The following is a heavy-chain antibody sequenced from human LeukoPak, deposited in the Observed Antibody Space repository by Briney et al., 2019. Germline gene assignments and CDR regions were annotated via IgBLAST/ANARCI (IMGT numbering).Heavy chain of an antibody. CDR2: IYSGGAT. CDR3: ARCSIVRPTILLDP. CDR1: GFIVTSNA. Sequence: GGSLRLSCAASGFIVTSNAMSWVRQAPGQGLEWVSVIYSGGATYYADSVKGRFTISSDNSKNMLSLQMNSLRAEDTAVYYCARCSIVRPTILLDPWAQETLVTVSS. V-gene: IGHV3-53*01. J-gene: IGHJ5*02. D-gene: IGHD1-26*01.